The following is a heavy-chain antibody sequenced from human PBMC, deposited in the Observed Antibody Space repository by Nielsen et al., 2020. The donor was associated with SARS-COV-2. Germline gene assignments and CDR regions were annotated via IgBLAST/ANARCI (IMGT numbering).Heavy chain of an antibody. CDR2: IYYTGST. V-gene: IGHV4-59*08. CDR3: ARRFAYFDFWSGTDYFDY. Sequence: SETLSLTCSVSGVSISTYYWTWIRQPPGKGLEWIGYIYYTGSTNYNPSLKSRVTISIDTSKNQFSLKLSSVTAADTAIYYCARRFAYFDFWSGTDYFDYWGQGTLVTVSS. J-gene: IGHJ4*02. CDR1: GVSISTYY. D-gene: IGHD3-3*01.